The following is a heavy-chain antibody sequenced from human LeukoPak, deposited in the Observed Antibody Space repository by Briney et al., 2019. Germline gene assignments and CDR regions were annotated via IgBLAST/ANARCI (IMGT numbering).Heavy chain of an antibody. Sequence: GASVKVSCKASGGTFSSYAISWVRQAPGQGLEWMGGIIPIFGTANYAQKFQGRVTITADESTSTAYMELSSLRSEDTAVYYCAMYYYDSSGYPVDYWGQGTLVTVSS. CDR2: IIPIFGTA. D-gene: IGHD3-22*01. CDR3: AMYYYDSSGYPVDY. V-gene: IGHV1-69*13. CDR1: GGTFSSYA. J-gene: IGHJ4*02.